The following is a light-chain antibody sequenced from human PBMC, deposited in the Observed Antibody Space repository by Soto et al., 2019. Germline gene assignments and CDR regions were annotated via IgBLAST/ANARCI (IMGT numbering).Light chain of an antibody. CDR1: GSNIGTNT. V-gene: IGLV1-44*01. J-gene: IGLJ2*01. CDR3: AAWDGSLNNVL. CDR2: GDN. Sequence: QSVLTQPPSASGTPGQRVTISCSGGGSNIGTNTVNWYRQLPGTAPKLVIFGDNQRPSGVPDRFSGSKSGTSASLAISGLQSEDESDYYWAAWDGSLNNVLFGGGTKLTVL.